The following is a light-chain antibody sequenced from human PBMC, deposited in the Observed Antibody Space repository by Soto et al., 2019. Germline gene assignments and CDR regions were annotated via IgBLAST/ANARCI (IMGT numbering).Light chain of an antibody. CDR2: AAS. CDR1: QSISSY. Sequence: DIQMTQSPSSLSASVGDRVTITCRASQSISSYLNWYQQKPGKAPKLLIYAASSLQSGVPSRFSGSGSGTDFTLTINTLQPEDFGTYFCQQCYSSPRTFGQGTKVDIK. J-gene: IGKJ1*01. CDR3: QQCYSSPRT. V-gene: IGKV1-39*01.